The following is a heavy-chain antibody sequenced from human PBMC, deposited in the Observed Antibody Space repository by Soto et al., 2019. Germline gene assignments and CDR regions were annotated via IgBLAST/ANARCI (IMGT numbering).Heavy chain of an antibody. J-gene: IGHJ4*02. D-gene: IGHD1-1*01. CDR3: ARDLRRATGY. Sequence: PGGSLRLSCAASGFTFDDYAMHWVRQAPGKGLEWVSGISWNSGSIGYADSVKGRFTISRDNAKNSLYLQMNSLRAEDTAVYYCARDLRRATGYWGQGTLVTVS. CDR1: GFTFDDYA. V-gene: IGHV3-9*01. CDR2: ISWNSGSI.